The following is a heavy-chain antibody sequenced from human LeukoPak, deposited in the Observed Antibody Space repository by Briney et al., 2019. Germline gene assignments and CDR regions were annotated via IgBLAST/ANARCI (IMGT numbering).Heavy chain of an antibody. CDR1: GGSFSGYY. CDR3: ARGDSSSKFDY. Sequence: SETLSLTCAVYGGSFSGYYWSWLRQPPGKGLEWIGEINHSGSTNYNPSLKSRVTISVDTSKNQFSLKLSSVTAADTAVYYCARGDSSSKFDYWGQGTLVTVSS. D-gene: IGHD6-13*01. V-gene: IGHV4-34*01. CDR2: INHSGST. J-gene: IGHJ4*02.